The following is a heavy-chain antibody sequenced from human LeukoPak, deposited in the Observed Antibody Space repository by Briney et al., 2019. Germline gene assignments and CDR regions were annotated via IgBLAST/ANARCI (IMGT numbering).Heavy chain of an antibody. CDR2: ISGSGDST. D-gene: IGHD5-12*01. CDR3: AKEPVYSGYHFDY. J-gene: IGHJ4*02. V-gene: IGHV3-23*01. CDR1: GFTFSSYA. Sequence: PGGSLRPSCAASGFTFSSYAMSWVRQAPGKGLEWVSAISGSGDSTYYADSVKGRFTISRDNSKNTLYLQMNSLRAEDTAVYYCAKEPVYSGYHFDYWGQGTLVTVSS.